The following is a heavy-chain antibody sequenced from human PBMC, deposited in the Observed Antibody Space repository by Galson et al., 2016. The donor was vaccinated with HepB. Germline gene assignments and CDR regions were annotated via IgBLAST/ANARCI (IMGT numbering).Heavy chain of an antibody. V-gene: IGHV6-1*01. J-gene: IGHJ4*02. CDR1: GDSVSSNFAT. D-gene: IGHD2-2*01. CDR3: ASLQRRDLVIVPTAISFDL. Sequence: CAISGDSVSSNFATWNWIRHSPSRGLEWLGRTYYRSQWYIDYAVLVRGRININPDTSKNQFSLQLDSVTPEDTAVYYCASLQRRDLVIVPTAISFDLWGQGTLVTVSS. CDR2: TYYRSQWYI.